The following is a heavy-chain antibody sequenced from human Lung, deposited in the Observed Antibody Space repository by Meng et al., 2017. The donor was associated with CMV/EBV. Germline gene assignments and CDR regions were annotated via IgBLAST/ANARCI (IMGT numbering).Heavy chain of an antibody. D-gene: IGHD2-2*01. CDR2: IRPYDGDT. CDR3: ARDLEYCGSTTCYEDCFDP. J-gene: IGHJ5*02. CDR1: FTDYG. Sequence: FTDYGISWVRQAPGQGLEWVGWIRPYDGDTNYARKLQGRVTMTTDTSTTTAYMELRSLRSDDTAVYYCARDLEYCGSTTCYEDCFDPWGQGALVTVSS. V-gene: IGHV1-18*01.